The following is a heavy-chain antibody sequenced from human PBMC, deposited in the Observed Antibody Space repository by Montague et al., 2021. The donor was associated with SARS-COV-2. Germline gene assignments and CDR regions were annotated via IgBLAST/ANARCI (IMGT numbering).Heavy chain of an antibody. CDR3: ARDLARGVSDYYTMDV. CDR1: GFYFRDYG. J-gene: IGHJ6*02. V-gene: IGHV3-33*01. D-gene: IGHD3-10*01. CDR2: ISSDGAKK. Sequence: SLRLSCSASGFYFRDYGVHWVRQAPGKGLEWVAIISSDGAKKHYXEPLKGRFTMSRDNSIYTVYLQMNSLRVDDTAVYYCARDLARGVSDYYTMDVWGQGSTVIVSS.